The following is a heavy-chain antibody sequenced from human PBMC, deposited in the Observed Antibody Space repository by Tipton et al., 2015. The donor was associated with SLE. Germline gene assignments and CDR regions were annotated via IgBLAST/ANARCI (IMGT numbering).Heavy chain of an antibody. CDR1: GDSISNGDDY. Sequence: TLSLTCTVSGDSISNGDDYWSWNRQPPGKGLEWIGSFYYGKSTFYNPSLKSRVSISVDTSTNRLFLNLISVTAADTALYYCARAPAPAPPTHYYYYFMDVWGHGTTVTVSS. V-gene: IGHV4-39*07. J-gene: IGHJ6*03. CDR2: FYYGKST. CDR3: ARAPAPAPPTHYYYYFMDV. D-gene: IGHD2-2*01.